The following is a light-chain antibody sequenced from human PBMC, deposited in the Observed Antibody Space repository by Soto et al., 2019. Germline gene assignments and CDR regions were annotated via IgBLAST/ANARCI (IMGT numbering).Light chain of an antibody. J-gene: IGKJ2*01. V-gene: IGKV3-15*01. CDR1: QSVVRT. CDR3: HHYNNWPPYT. Sequence: EIVMTQSPASLSVSPGERATLSGRASQSVVRTLAWYQQKPGQPPRLLIYGASTRATVIPARFSGSGSATDFTLTISSLQSEDSAIYYCHHYNNWPPYTFGQGTKLEI. CDR2: GAS.